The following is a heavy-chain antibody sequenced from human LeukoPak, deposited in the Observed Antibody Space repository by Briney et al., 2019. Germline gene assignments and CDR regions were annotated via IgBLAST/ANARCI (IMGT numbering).Heavy chain of an antibody. CDR2: ISPGDSDT. CDR1: GYRFTNYW. Sequence: GESLKISCQGSGYRFTNYWIGWVRQMPGKGLEWMGIISPGDSDTRYSPFFQDQVTISADKSISTAYLQWSSLEASDTAVYYCARLPRHRYTYGSFWYFDLWGRGTLVTVSS. D-gene: IGHD5-18*01. CDR3: ARLPRHRYTYGSFWYFDL. J-gene: IGHJ2*01. V-gene: IGHV5-51*01.